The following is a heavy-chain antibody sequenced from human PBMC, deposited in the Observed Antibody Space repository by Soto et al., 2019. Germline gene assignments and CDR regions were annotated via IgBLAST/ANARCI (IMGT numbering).Heavy chain of an antibody. V-gene: IGHV1-8*01. J-gene: IGHJ5*02. CDR1: GYTFTSYD. CDR2: MNPNSGNT. D-gene: IGHD3-3*01. Sequence: GASVKVSCKASGYTFTSYDINWVRQATGQGLEWMGWMNPNSGNTGYAQKFQGRVTMTRNTSISTAYMELSSLRSEDTAVYYCARATNYDFWSGYLGWFDPWGQGTLVTVSS. CDR3: ARATNYDFWSGYLGWFDP.